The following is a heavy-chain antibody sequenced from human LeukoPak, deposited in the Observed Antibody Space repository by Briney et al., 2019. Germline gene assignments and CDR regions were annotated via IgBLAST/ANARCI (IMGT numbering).Heavy chain of an antibody. CDR1: RFTFRTYS. Sequence: GSLRLSCAASRFTFRTYSIHWVRQAPGKGLEWVTVVSADGRTQLYSDSVKGRFTVSRDNSLNTLHLQMNSLKTEDTAVYYCAREFGHNRWYFDYWGQGALVTVSS. CDR3: AREFGHNRWYFDY. D-gene: IGHD5-24*01. V-gene: IGHV3-30*03. J-gene: IGHJ4*02. CDR2: VSADGRTQ.